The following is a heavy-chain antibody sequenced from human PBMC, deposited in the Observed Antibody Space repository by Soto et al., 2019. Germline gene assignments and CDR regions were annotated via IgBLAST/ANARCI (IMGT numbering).Heavy chain of an antibody. V-gene: IGHV4-34*01. D-gene: IGHD2-8*01. Sequence: SETLSLTCAVYGGSFSGYYWSWIRQPPGKGLEWIGEINHSGSTNYNPSLKSRVTISVDTSKNQFSLKLSSVTAADTAVYYCARTLYCTNGVCYKYYYYYCGMDVWGQGTTVTVSS. CDR2: INHSGST. CDR3: ARTLYCTNGVCYKYYYYYCGMDV. J-gene: IGHJ6*02. CDR1: GGSFSGYY.